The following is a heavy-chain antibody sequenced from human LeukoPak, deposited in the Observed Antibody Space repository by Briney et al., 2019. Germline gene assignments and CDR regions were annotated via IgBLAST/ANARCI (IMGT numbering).Heavy chain of an antibody. D-gene: IGHD3-22*01. CDR3: ASLYYYGSRG. CDR1: GFTFSSQW. J-gene: IGHJ4*02. CDR2: INSDGSST. Sequence: PGGSLRLSCGASGFTFSSQWMHWVRQAPGKGLVWVSRINSDGSSTSYADSVKGRFTISRDNAKNTLYLQMNSLRAEDTAVYYCASLYYYGSRGWGQGTLVTVSS. V-gene: IGHV3-74*01.